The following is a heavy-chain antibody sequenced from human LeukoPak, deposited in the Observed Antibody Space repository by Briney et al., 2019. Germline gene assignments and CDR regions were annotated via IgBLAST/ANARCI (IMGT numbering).Heavy chain of an antibody. D-gene: IGHD6-6*01. V-gene: IGHV4-34*01. CDR3: ARRRIAARRPLNYFDY. Sequence: SETLSLTCAVYGGSFSGYYWSWIRQPPGKGLEWIGEINHSGSTNYNPSLKSRVTISVDTSTNQFSLKLSSVTAADTAVYYCARRRIAARRPLNYFDYWGQGTLVTVSS. CDR2: INHSGST. J-gene: IGHJ4*02. CDR1: GGSFSGYY.